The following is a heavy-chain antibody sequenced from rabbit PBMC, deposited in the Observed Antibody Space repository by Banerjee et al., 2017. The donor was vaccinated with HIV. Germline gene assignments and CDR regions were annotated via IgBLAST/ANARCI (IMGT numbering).Heavy chain of an antibody. CDR3: ARALYSTGYFNL. J-gene: IGHJ4*01. CDR1: GFSFSSGFY. CDR2: IYAGSSGTT. Sequence: QSLEESGGDLVKPGASLTLTCTASGFSFSSGFYMCWVRQAPGKGLEWIGCIYAGSSGTTYYANWAKGRFTISKTSSTTVTLQMTSLTAADTATYFCARALYSTGYFNLWGPGTLVTVS. D-gene: IGHD8-1*01. V-gene: IGHV1S40*01.